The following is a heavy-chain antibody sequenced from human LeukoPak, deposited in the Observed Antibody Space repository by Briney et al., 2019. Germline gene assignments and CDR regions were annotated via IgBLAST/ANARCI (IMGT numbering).Heavy chain of an antibody. CDR3: AREFRWLSPFDP. J-gene: IGHJ5*02. CDR1: GGSISSFY. D-gene: IGHD5-18*01. Sequence: PSETLSLTCTVSGGSISSFYWNWIRQPAGKGLEWIGRIYTSGSTNYNPSLKSRVTVSVDTSKYQFSLKLTSVTAADTAVYYCAREFRWLSPFDPWGQGALVTVSS. V-gene: IGHV4-4*07. CDR2: IYTSGST.